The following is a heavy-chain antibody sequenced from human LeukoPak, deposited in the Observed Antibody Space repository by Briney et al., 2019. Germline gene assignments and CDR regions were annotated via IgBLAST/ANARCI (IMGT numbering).Heavy chain of an antibody. J-gene: IGHJ3*01. CDR2: ISAYNGNT. D-gene: IGHD2-15*01. CDR3: ARDTARWDPIYCSGGSCYGCSA. Sequence: ASVKVSCKASGYTFTSYGISWVRQAPGQGLEWMGWISAYNGNTNYAQKLQGRVTMTTDTSTSTAYMELRSLRSDDTAVYYCARDTARWDPIYCSGGSCYGCSAWGQGTMVTVSS. CDR1: GYTFTSYG. V-gene: IGHV1-18*01.